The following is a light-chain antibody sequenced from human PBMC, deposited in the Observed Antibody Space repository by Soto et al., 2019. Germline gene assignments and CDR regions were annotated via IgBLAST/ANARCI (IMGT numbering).Light chain of an antibody. V-gene: IGKV1-5*01. CDR2: GAS. CDR3: QQYITYST. CDR1: QSISTS. Sequence: DIQMTQSPSTLSASVGDTVTITCRASQSISTSLAWYQQKPGKAPNLLISGASTLEEGVPSRFRGSGSGTEFTLTITSLQTDDFATYYCQQYITYSTFGQGTKGDIK. J-gene: IGKJ1*01.